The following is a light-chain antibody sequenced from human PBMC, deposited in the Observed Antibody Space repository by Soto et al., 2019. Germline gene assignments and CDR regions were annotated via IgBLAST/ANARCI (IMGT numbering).Light chain of an antibody. CDR1: SSDVGGYNY. V-gene: IGLV2-8*01. CDR2: EVT. J-gene: IGLJ3*02. CDR3: SSYAASNNFYFV. Sequence: QSVLTQPPSASGSPGQSVTISCTGTSSDVGGYNYVSWYQQYPGRAPKLMIYEVTKRPSGVPDRFSGSKSGNTASLTVSGLQAEDEADYYGSSYAASNNFYFVFGGGTKLTVL.